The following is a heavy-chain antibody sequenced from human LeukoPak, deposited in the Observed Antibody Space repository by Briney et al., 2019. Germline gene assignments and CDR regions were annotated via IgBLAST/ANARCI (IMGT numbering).Heavy chain of an antibody. CDR2: IKQDGSEK. CDR3: ARDAGGRTQREGWFDP. V-gene: IGHV3-7*01. CDR1: GFTFSSRDW. D-gene: IGHD1-26*01. J-gene: IGHJ5*02. Sequence: GGSLRLSCVASGFTFSSRDWMTWVRQAPGKGLEWVANIKQDGSEKNYVDSVKGRFTISRDNAKNSLYLQMKSLRVEDTGVYYCARDAGGRTQREGWFDPWGQGTLVTVSS.